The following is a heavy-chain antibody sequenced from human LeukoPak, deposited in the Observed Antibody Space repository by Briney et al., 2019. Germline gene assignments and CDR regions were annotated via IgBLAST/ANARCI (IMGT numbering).Heavy chain of an antibody. CDR3: ARVPTSGSSLQRGAFDL. CDR1: GYAFTAYY. D-gene: IGHD3-22*01. CDR2: INPSSGST. J-gene: IGHJ3*01. V-gene: IGHV1-46*01. Sequence: ASVKVSCKAVGYAFTAYYIHWVRQAPGQGLEWMGTINPSSGSTSYAQQFQGRVTMTRDISTSTVYMELSSLRAEDTAVYYCARVPTSGSSLQRGAFDLWGQGTMVTVSS.